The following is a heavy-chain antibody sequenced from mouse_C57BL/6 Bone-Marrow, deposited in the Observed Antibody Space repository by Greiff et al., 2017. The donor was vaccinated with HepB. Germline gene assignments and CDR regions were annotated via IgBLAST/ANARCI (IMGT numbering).Heavy chain of an antibody. CDR2: INPSSGYT. J-gene: IGHJ3*01. CDR3: ARSPNWSWFAY. Sequence: QVQLQQSGAELARPGASVKMSCKASGYTFTSYTMHWVKQRPGQGLEWIGYINPSSGYTKYNQKFKDKATLTADKSSSTAYMQLSSLTSEDSAVYYCARSPNWSWFAYWGQGTLVTVSA. V-gene: IGHV1-4*01. D-gene: IGHD4-1*01. CDR1: GYTFTSYT.